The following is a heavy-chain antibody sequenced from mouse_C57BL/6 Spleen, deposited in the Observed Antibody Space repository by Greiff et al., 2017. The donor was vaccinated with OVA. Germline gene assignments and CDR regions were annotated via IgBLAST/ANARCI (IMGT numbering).Heavy chain of an antibody. CDR3: VRHSLYDGYYEGYAMDY. J-gene: IGHJ4*01. D-gene: IGHD2-3*01. CDR2: IRSKSNNYAT. Sequence: EVKLMESGGGLVQPKGSLKLSCAASGFSFNTYAMNWVRQAPGKGLEWVARIRSKSNNYATYYADSVKDRFTISRDDSESMLYLQMNNLKTEDTAMYYCVRHSLYDGYYEGYAMDYWGQGTSVTVSS. CDR1: GFSFNTYA. V-gene: IGHV10-1*01.